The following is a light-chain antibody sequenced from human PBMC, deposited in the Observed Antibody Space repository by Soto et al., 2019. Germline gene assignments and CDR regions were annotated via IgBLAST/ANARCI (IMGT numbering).Light chain of an antibody. CDR2: EVS. V-gene: IGLV2-23*02. CDR1: SSDVGTYNL. J-gene: IGLJ3*02. Sequence: QSVLTQPASVSGSPGQSITISCTGTSSDVGTYNLVSWYQQHPGKAPKLMIYEVSKRPSGVSNRFSGSKSGNTASLTISGLQPDDEADYYCCSYAGSRTWVFGGGTKLTVL. CDR3: CSYAGSRTWV.